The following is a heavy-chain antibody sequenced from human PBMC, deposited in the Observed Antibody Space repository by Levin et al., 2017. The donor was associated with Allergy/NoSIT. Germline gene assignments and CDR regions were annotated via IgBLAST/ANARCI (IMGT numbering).Heavy chain of an antibody. J-gene: IGHJ4*01. CDR3: ATESSDYSRYFDS. V-gene: IGHV1-69*13. CDR1: GGTFSSYV. D-gene: IGHD3-22*01. CDR2: IIPVFGSA. Sequence: GASVKVSCKVSGGTFSSYVISWVRQAPGQGLEWLGGIIPVFGSATYAHLVQGRVTIGADESTSTAYMELSSLRSEDTAVYYCATESSDYSRYFDSWGQGTLVTVSS.